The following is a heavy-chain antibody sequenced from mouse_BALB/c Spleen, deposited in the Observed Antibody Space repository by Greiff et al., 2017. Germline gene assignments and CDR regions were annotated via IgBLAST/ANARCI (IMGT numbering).Heavy chain of an antibody. J-gene: IGHJ4*01. V-gene: IGHV5-4*02. CDR3: ARDRGYPGYAMDY. D-gene: IGHD2-2*01. CDR2: ISDGGSYT. CDR1: GFTFSDYY. Sequence: EVQLVESGGGLVKPGGSLKLSCAASGFTFSDYYMYWVRQTPEKRLEWVATISDGGSYTYYPDSVKGRFTISRDNAKNNLYLQMSSLKSEDTAMYYCARDRGYPGYAMDYWGQGTSVTVSS.